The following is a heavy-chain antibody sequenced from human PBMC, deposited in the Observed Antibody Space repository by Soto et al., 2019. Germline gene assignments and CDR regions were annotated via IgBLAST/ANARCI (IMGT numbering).Heavy chain of an antibody. V-gene: IGHV1-18*01. CDR1: GYTFSDFG. CDR3: ARDSGNLGNWAYFFDY. CDR2: ISAYNSNT. Sequence: QGQLVQSGAEVKKPGASVKVSCKASGYTFSDFGVSWVRQAPGQGLEWMGWISAYNSNTNYAQKVQGRVTMTTDTSTRTAHMEVRNLKSDDTAVYYCARDSGNLGNWAYFFDYWGQGTLVTVSS. J-gene: IGHJ4*02. D-gene: IGHD7-27*01.